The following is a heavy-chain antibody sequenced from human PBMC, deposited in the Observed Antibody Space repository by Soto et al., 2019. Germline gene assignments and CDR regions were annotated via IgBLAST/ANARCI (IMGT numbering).Heavy chain of an antibody. J-gene: IGHJ5*02. CDR2: IYHSGST. D-gene: IGHD2-15*01. V-gene: IGHV4-4*02. CDR3: APRPGGGLDP. Sequence: SSETLSLTCAVSRGSSSSSNWLIWVRQPPGKGLEWIGEIYHSGSTNYNPSFKSRVTLSVDKSKNQFSLKLSSVTAADTAVYYCAPRPGGGLDPWGQATLVTLSS. CDR1: RGSSSSSNW.